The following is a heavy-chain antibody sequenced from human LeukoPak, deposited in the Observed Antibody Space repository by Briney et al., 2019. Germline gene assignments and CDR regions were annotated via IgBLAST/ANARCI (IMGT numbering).Heavy chain of an antibody. CDR1: GFTFSSYA. Sequence: GGSLRLSCAASGFTFSSYAMSWVRQAPGKGLEWVSAISGSGGSTYYADSVKGRFTISRDNSKNTLYLQMNSLRAEDTAVYYCAKWLGGWFLSSMYYFDYWGQGTLVTVSS. V-gene: IGHV3-23*01. D-gene: IGHD3-10*01. J-gene: IGHJ4*02. CDR2: ISGSGGST. CDR3: AKWLGGWFLSSMYYFDY.